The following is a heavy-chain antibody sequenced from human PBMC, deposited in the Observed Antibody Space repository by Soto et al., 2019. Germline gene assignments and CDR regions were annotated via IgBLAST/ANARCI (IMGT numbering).Heavy chain of an antibody. J-gene: IGHJ4*02. V-gene: IGHV4-30-2*01. CDR1: GGSISSGDYS. CDR3: AKVRREYDNSGPVDY. CDR2: IYYGGST. Sequence: TSETLSLTCAVSGGSISSGDYSWNWIRQPPGKGLEWIGYIYYGGSTYYNPSLQSRVTMSVDRSRKQFSLKLNSVTAADTAVYYCAKVRREYDNSGPVDYWGQGTLVTVSS. D-gene: IGHD3-22*01.